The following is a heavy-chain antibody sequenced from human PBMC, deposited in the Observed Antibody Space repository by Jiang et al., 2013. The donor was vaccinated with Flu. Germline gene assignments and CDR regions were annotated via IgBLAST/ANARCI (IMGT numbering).Heavy chain of an antibody. Sequence: QSGSELKKPGASVKVSCKASGYTFTSYAMNWVRQAPGQGLEWMGWINTNTGNPTYAQGFTGRFVFSLGTSVSTAYLQISSLKAEDTAVYYCARDTGITIFGVVMGWFDPGARDPGHRLL. J-gene: IGHJ5*02. V-gene: IGHV7-4-1*02. CDR1: GYTFTSYA. CDR3: ARDTGITIFGVVMGWFDP. CDR2: INTNTGNP. D-gene: IGHD3-3*01.